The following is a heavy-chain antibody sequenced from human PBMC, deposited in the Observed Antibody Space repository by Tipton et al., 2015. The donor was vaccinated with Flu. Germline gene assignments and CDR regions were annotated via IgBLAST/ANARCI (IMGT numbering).Heavy chain of an antibody. CDR3: ARDQPLAYCGGDCYALDY. CDR1: GFTFSDYY. Sequence: AASGFTFSDYYMSWIRQAPGKGLEWVSYISSRGSTIYYADSLKGRFTISRDNAKNSLYLQMNSLRAEDTAVYYCARDQPLAYCGGDCYALDYWGQGTLVPVSS. V-gene: IGHV3-11*01. CDR2: ISSRGSTI. D-gene: IGHD2-21*02. J-gene: IGHJ4*02.